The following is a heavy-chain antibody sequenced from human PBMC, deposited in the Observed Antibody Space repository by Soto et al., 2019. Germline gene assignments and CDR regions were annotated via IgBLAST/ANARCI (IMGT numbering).Heavy chain of an antibody. CDR1: GFTFSIYS. CDR3: ATYYGSGSYFPDHYYNGMDV. J-gene: IGHJ6*02. V-gene: IGHV3-48*01. D-gene: IGHD3-10*01. CDR2: ISSSSSTI. Sequence: GGSLRLSCAASGFTFSIYSMNWVRQAPGKGLEWISYISSSSSTIYYADSVKGRFTISRDNAKNSLYLQMNSLRAEDTAVYYFATYYGSGSYFPDHYYNGMDVWGQGTTVTVSS.